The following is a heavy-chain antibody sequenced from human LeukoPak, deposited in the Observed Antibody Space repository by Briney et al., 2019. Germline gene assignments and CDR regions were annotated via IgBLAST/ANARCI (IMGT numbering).Heavy chain of an antibody. J-gene: IGHJ2*01. Sequence: GGSLRLSCAASGFTFSSYGMSWVRQAPGKGLEWVSAISGSGGSTYYADSVKGRFTISRDSSKNTLYLQMNSLRAEDTAVYYCAKVPAGCSGGSCHDWYFDLWGRGTLVTVSS. CDR2: ISGSGGST. V-gene: IGHV3-23*01. CDR3: AKVPAGCSGGSCHDWYFDL. CDR1: GFTFSSYG. D-gene: IGHD2-15*01.